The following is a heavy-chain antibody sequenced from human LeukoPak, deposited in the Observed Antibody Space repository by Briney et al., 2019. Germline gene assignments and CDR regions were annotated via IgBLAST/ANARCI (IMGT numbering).Heavy chain of an antibody. D-gene: IGHD6-13*01. J-gene: IGHJ5*02. CDR3: ARHRPPQQPGANWFDP. CDR2: IYYSGST. V-gene: IGHV4-39*01. CDR1: GGSISSSSYY. Sequence: PSETLSLTCTVSGGSISSSSYYWGWIRQPPGKGLEWIGSIYYSGSTYYNPSLKSRVTISVDTSKNQFSLKLSSVTAADTAVYYCARHRPPQQPGANWFDPWGQGTLVTVSS.